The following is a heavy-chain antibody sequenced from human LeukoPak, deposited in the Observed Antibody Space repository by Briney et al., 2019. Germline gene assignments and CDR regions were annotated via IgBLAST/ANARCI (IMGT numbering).Heavy chain of an antibody. Sequence: PGGSLRLSCAASGFTFGDYYMSWIRQAPGKGLEWVSYISSSGSTIYYADSVKGRFTISRDNAKNSLYLQMNSLRAEDTAVYYCARSSPYDYVWGSYRPSHYFDYWGQGTLVTVSS. CDR3: ARSSPYDYVWGSYRPSHYFDY. CDR1: GFTFGDYY. V-gene: IGHV3-11*01. D-gene: IGHD3-16*02. CDR2: ISSSGSTI. J-gene: IGHJ4*02.